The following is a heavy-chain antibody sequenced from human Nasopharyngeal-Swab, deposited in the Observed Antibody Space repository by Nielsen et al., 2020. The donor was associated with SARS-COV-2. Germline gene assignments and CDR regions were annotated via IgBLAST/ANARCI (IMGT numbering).Heavy chain of an antibody. J-gene: IGHJ6*02. D-gene: IGHD3-3*01. CDR1: GFTFSSYA. Sequence: GESLKISCAASGFTFSSYAMRWVRQAPGKGLEWVSSISSSSSYIYYADSVKGRFTISRDNAKNSLYLQMNSLRAEDTAVYYCARDGLDYDFWSAYFMDVWGQGTTVTVSS. CDR2: ISSSSSYI. CDR3: ARDGLDYDFWSAYFMDV. V-gene: IGHV3-21*01.